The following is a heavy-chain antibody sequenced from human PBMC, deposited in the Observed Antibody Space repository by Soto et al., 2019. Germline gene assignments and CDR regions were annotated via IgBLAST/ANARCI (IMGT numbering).Heavy chain of an antibody. CDR1: GFTFHDYA. D-gene: IGHD1-1*01. J-gene: IGHJ6*02. CDR2: ISWNSGNI. CDR3: AILEKGGMDV. V-gene: IGHV3-9*01. Sequence: EVQLVESGGGLVQPGRSLRHSCAASGFTFHDYALHWVRQAPGKGLEWVSGISWNSGNIGYADSVKGRFTISRDNAKNSLYLQMNSLRVEDTALYYCAILEKGGMDVWGQGTTVTVSS.